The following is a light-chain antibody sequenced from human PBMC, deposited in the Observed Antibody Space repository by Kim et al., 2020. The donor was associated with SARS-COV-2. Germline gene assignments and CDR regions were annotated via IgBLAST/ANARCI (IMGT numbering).Light chain of an antibody. CDR3: HSRDMRGTHMGL. J-gene: IGLJ3*02. Sequence: SSELTQDPAVSVALGQTVRLACHGDTLRTSFATWYQQRPGQAPTLILYAENTRPSGIPDRFSGSNSGNTAFLTITGAQAEDEADYYCHSRDMRGTHMGLFGGRTKVTVL. CDR1: TLRTSF. CDR2: AEN. V-gene: IGLV3-19*01.